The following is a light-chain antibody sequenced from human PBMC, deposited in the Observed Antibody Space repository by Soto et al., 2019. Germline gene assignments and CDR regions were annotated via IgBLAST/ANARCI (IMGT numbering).Light chain of an antibody. CDR1: QSVTSF. CDR2: DVS. J-gene: IGKJ4*01. Sequence: EIVLTQSPFTLSLSPGERATLSCRASQSVTSFLAWYQQKPGQPPRLLMYDVSNRATGIPARFSGSGSGTDFTLTISSLEPEDFAVYYCQQRSNWPLTFGGGTKVEIK. V-gene: IGKV3-11*01. CDR3: QQRSNWPLT.